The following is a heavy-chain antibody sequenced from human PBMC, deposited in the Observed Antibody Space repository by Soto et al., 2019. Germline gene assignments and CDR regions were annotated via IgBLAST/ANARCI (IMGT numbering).Heavy chain of an antibody. Sequence: QLQLQESGPGLVKPSETLSLTCTVSGGSISSSSYYWGWIRQPPGKGLEWIGSIYYSGSTYYNPSLKSRVTLSVDTSKNQFSLKLSSVTAADTAVYYCARRDEYSYDFDYWGQGTLVTVSS. CDR3: ARRDEYSYDFDY. V-gene: IGHV4-39*01. CDR2: IYYSGST. J-gene: IGHJ4*02. D-gene: IGHD5-18*01. CDR1: GGSISSSSYY.